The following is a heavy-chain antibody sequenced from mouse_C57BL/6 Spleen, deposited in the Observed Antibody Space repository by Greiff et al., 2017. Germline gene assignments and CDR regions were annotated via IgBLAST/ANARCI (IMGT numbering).Heavy chain of an antibody. CDR1: GFTFSSYG. CDR3: ARQRDIVTTYYFDY. CDR2: ISSGGSYT. J-gene: IGHJ2*01. D-gene: IGHD2-5*01. Sequence: EVQLVESGGDLVKPGGSLKLSCAASGFTFSSYGMSWVRQTPDKRLEWVATISSGGSYTYYPDSVKGRFTISRDNAKNTLYLQMSSLKSEDTAMYYCARQRDIVTTYYFDYWGQGTTLTVSS. V-gene: IGHV5-6*01.